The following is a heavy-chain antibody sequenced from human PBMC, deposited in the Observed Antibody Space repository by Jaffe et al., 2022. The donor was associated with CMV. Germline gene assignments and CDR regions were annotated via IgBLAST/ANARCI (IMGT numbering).Heavy chain of an antibody. D-gene: IGHD2-8*02. Sequence: EVQLLESGGGLVQPGGSLRLSCAASGYTSDTSMNWVRQAPGKGLEWVSTLTARGRSTYYSDSVKGRFTISRDNSKNIVYLQMNSLRAEDTAVYYCAKDQDFDCTGGYCESRGIGYFEYWGQGTLVTVSS. CDR2: LTARGRST. CDR3: AKDQDFDCTGGYCESRGIGYFEY. CDR1: GYTSDTS. J-gene: IGHJ4*02. V-gene: IGHV3-23*01.